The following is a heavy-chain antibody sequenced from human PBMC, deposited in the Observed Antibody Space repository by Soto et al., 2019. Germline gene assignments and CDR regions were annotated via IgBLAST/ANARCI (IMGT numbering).Heavy chain of an antibody. V-gene: IGHV4-39*02. CDR3: ARELRYTAVAGGSDY. CDR2: VFYNGAT. J-gene: IGHJ4*02. Sequence: QLQLQESGPGLVKPSETLSLICTVSGGSISSSSYYWGWIRQPPGKGLEWIGTVFYNGATQYNPSLKSRVTLSVDTSKNQFSLKLSSVTAAHTAVYYCARELRYTAVAGGSDYWGQGTLVTVSS. D-gene: IGHD6-19*01. CDR1: GGSISSSSYY.